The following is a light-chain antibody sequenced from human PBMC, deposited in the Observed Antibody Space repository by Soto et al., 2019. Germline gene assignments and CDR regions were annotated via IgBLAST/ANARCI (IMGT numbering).Light chain of an antibody. CDR1: QRLLHLDGYIC. CDR2: LGS. V-gene: IGKV2-28*01. J-gene: IGKJ5*01. Sequence: DTVMTQSPLSLPVTPGEPASISCRSSQRLLHLDGYICLNWYLQKPGQSPQLLIYLGSNRATGVPDRFTGSGSGTDFTLKISRVEAEDVGVYYCMQALQTPITFGQGTRLEIK. CDR3: MQALQTPIT.